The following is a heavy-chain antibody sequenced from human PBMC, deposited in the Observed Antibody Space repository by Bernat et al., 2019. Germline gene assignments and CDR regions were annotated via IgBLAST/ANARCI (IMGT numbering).Heavy chain of an antibody. CDR3: GRDCTSVFCFSGDP. J-gene: IGHJ5*02. CDR1: GASVTSASY. Sequence: QVQVQESGPGLVKPAQTLYLTCTVSGASVTSASYWSWVRQPAGKGLEWIGRIYTGGYGDYNPSLKSRLTMSVDAAKNQLSLELRSVTAADTAVYYCGRDCTSVFCFSGDPWGQGTLVTVSS. V-gene: IGHV4-61*02. CDR2: IYTGGYG. D-gene: IGHD2-8*02.